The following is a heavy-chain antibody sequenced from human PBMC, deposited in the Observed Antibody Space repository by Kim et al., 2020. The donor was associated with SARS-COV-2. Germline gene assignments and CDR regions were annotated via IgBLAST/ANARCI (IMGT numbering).Heavy chain of an antibody. D-gene: IGHD3-3*01. Sequence: GGSLRLSCAASGFTFSNYAMNWVRQAPGKGLEWVSAISGSGGSTYYAASEKGRFTISRDNSKNTLYLQMNSLRAEDTAVYYCAKDPYYDFWSGYYFDYWGQGTLVTVSS. CDR2: ISGSGGST. CDR3: AKDPYYDFWSGYYFDY. V-gene: IGHV3-23*01. CDR1: GFTFSNYA. J-gene: IGHJ4*02.